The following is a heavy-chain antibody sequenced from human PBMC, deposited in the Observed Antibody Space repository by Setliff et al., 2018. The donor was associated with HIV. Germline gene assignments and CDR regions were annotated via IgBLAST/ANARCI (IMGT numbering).Heavy chain of an antibody. J-gene: IGHJ3*02. V-gene: IGHV3-48*01. Sequence: GESLRLSCAASGFSFSSYGMNWVRQAPGKGLEWVSYISSTSSNIYYVDSVEGRFTISRDNADNSLYLQMNSLRAEDTAVYYCARYALAVPGNHNAFDIWGQGTMVTVSS. CDR1: GFSFSSYG. CDR2: ISSTSSNI. CDR3: ARYALAVPGNHNAFDI. D-gene: IGHD6-19*01.